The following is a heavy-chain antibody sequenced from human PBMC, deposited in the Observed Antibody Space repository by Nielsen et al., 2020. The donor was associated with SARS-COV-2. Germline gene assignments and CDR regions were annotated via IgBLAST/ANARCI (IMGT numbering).Heavy chain of an antibody. Sequence: GGSLRLSCAASGFTFSDYYMSWIRQAPGKGLEWVSYISSSSSYTNYADSVKGRFTISRDNAKNSLYLQMNSLRAEDTAVYYCARDRLEWLLSYYYYGMDVWGQGTTVTVSS. J-gene: IGHJ6*02. D-gene: IGHD3-3*01. V-gene: IGHV3-11*05. CDR2: ISSSSSYT. CDR3: ARDRLEWLLSYYYYGMDV. CDR1: GFTFSDYY.